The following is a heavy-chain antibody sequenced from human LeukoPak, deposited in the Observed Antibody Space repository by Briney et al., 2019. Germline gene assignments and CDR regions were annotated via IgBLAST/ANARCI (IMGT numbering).Heavy chain of an antibody. V-gene: IGHV3-30*02. CDR2: IRYDGGNK. Sequence: PGGSLRLSCAASGFTFSSYGMHWVRQAPGKGLEWVAFIRYDGGNKYYADSVKGRFTISRDNSKNTLYLQMNSLRAEDTAVYYCAVVVVAATTSTDDAFDIWGQGTMVTVSS. D-gene: IGHD2-15*01. CDR3: AVVVVAATTSTDDAFDI. J-gene: IGHJ3*02. CDR1: GFTFSSYG.